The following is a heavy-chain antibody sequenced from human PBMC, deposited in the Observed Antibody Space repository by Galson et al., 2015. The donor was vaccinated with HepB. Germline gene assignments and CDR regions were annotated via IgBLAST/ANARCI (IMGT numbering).Heavy chain of an antibody. D-gene: IGHD3-22*01. J-gene: IGHJ4*02. V-gene: IGHV1-3*01. CDR1: GYSFTSNS. CDR2: INAGNGNT. CDR3: ARLNYYDSRGYFYDPFFDY. Sequence: SVKVSCKASGYSFTSNSIHWVRQAPGQRLEWMGGINAGNGNTKDSQKFQGRVTITRDTSASTAYMELSSLRSEDTAVYYCARLNYYDSRGYFYDPFFDYWGQGTLVTVSS.